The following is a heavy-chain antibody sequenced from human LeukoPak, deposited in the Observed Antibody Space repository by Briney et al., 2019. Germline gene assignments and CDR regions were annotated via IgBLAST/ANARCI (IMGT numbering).Heavy chain of an antibody. D-gene: IGHD3-22*01. Sequence: PGGSLRLSCAASGFTFSSYSMNWVRQAPGKGLEWVSYISSSSSTIYYADSVKGRFTISRDNAKNSLYLQMNSLRAEDTAVYYCARVRSGYYLAHQYYFDYWGQGTLVTVSS. V-gene: IGHV3-48*01. J-gene: IGHJ4*02. CDR3: ARVRSGYYLAHQYYFDY. CDR1: GFTFSSYS. CDR2: ISSSSSTI.